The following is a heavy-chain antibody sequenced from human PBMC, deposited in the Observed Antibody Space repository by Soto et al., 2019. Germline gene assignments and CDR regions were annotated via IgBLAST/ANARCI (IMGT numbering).Heavy chain of an antibody. J-gene: IGHJ4*02. D-gene: IGHD1-26*01. Sequence: GSLRLSCAASGFTVSIHYMSWVRQGPGKGLEWVSVIYKGGSTYYADSVKGRFTISRDNSKNTVFLQMNSLRAEDTAVYYCASTWDSATYYYFDYWGQGTLVTVSS. V-gene: IGHV3-53*01. CDR3: ASTWDSATYYYFDY. CDR1: GFTVSIHY. CDR2: IYKGGST.